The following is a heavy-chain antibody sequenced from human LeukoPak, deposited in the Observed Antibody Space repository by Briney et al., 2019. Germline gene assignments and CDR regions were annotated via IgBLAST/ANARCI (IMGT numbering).Heavy chain of an antibody. CDR2: IIPIFGTA. CDR1: RGTFSSYA. CDR3: ARGVLRYFDWLFYYYMDV. Sequence: SVKVSCKASRGTFSSYAISWVRQAPGQGLEWMGGIIPIFGTANYAQKFQGRVTITADESTSTAYMELSSLRSEDTAVYYCARGVLRYFDWLFYYYMDVWGKGTTVTVSS. D-gene: IGHD3-9*01. J-gene: IGHJ6*03. V-gene: IGHV1-69*01.